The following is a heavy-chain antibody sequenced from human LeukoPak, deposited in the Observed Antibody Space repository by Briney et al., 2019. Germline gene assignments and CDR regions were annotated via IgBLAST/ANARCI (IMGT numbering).Heavy chain of an antibody. V-gene: IGHV4-4*07. CDR1: GDSITKYY. Sequence: SETLSLTCTVSGDSITKYYLTWVRQSAGQGLEWIGRIHASGTTNYNPSLRSRATMSVDTSKGQFSLEVRSVTAADTAVYYCATDTVLIANPRKYRLDPWGQGTLVTVSS. D-gene: IGHD5-12*01. CDR3: ATDTVLIANPRKYRLDP. CDR2: IHASGTT. J-gene: IGHJ5*02.